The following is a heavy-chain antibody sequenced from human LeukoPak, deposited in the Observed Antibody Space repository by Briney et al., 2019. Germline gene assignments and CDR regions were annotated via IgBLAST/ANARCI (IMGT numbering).Heavy chain of an antibody. CDR1: GASFRNYY. CDR2: INHGGST. J-gene: IGHJ4*02. Sequence: SETLSLTCAVYGASFRNYYWAWIRQPPGTGLEWIGEINHGGSTNYNPSPKSRVTISVDTSKNQFSLKLRSLTAADTAVYYCARIPPPYYDILTGYYNHYFDYWGQGTPVTVSS. V-gene: IGHV4-34*01. CDR3: ARIPPPYYDILTGYYNHYFDY. D-gene: IGHD3-9*01.